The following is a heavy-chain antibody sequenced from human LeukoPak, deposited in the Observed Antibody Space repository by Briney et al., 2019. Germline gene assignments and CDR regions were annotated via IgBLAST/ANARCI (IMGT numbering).Heavy chain of an antibody. D-gene: IGHD3-9*01. CDR3: ARDRDLTGSNWFDP. V-gene: IGHV3-21*01. J-gene: IGHJ5*02. CDR2: ISSSSSYI. CDR1: GLTFSSYS. Sequence: PGGSLRLSCAASGLTFSSYSMNWVRQAPGKGLEWVSSISSSSSYIYYADSVKGRFTISRDNAKNSLYLQMNSLRAEDTAVYYCARDRDLTGSNWFDPWGQGTLVTVSS.